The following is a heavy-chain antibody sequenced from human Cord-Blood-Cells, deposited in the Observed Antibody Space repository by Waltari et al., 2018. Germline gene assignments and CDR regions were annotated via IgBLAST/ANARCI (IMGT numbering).Heavy chain of an antibody. J-gene: IGHJ3*02. CDR2: IKHSGRT. CDR3: ARDPTGNDAFDI. Sequence: VQLQQSGAGLLTPSEASCLSCPVPGRSFRGSYCSQTRQPPGKGLERIREIKHSGRTNYNPSLKRRVTISVDTSKNQFSLKLSSVTAADTAVYYCARDPTGNDAFDIWGQGTMVTVSS. CDR1: GRSFRGSY. D-gene: IGHD7-27*01. V-gene: IGHV4-34*01.